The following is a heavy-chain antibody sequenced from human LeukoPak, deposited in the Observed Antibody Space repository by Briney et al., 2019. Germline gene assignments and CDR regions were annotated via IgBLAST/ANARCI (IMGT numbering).Heavy chain of an antibody. D-gene: IGHD3-10*01. CDR3: ARAPARGLYYFDH. CDR2: VYSTGRT. Sequence: LETLSLTCSVSDSIGSYYWSWIRQPAGKGLEWIGRVYSTGRTSSNPSLQSRVTLPVDTSKNQFSLTLSSVTAADTAVYYCARAPARGLYYFDHWGQGAQVIVSS. J-gene: IGHJ4*02. V-gene: IGHV4-4*07. CDR1: DSIGSYY.